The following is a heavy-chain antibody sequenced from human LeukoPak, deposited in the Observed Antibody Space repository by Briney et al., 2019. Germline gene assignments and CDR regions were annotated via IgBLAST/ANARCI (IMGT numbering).Heavy chain of an antibody. D-gene: IGHD3-16*01. CDR3: ARFIGGISHWFDP. J-gene: IGHJ5*02. V-gene: IGHV4-31*03. CDR2: IYYSGST. CDR1: GGSISSGGYY. Sequence: SETLSLTCTVSGGSISSGGYYWSWIRQHPGKGLEWIGYIYYSGSTYYNPSLKSRVTISVDTSKNQFSLKLSSVTAADTAVYYFARFIGGISHWFDPWGQGTLVTVSS.